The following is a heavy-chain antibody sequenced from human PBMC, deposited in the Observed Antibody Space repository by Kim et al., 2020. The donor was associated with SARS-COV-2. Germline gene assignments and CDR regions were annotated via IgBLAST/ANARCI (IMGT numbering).Heavy chain of an antibody. CDR2: IYYSGST. D-gene: IGHD5-12*01. CDR3: ARWLRSDYGMDV. J-gene: IGHJ6*02. Sequence: SETLSLTCTVSGGSISSYYWSWIRQPPGKGLEWIGYIYYSGSTNYNPSLKSRVTISVDTSKNQFSLKLSSVTAADTAVYYCARWLRSDYGMDVWGQGTTVTVSS. V-gene: IGHV4-59*13. CDR1: GGSISSYY.